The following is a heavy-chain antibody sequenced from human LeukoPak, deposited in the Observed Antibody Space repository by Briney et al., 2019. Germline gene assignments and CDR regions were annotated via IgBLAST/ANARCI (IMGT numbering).Heavy chain of an antibody. CDR3: ASFPRTTGPTSDAFDI. V-gene: IGHV4-59*01. CDR2: IHYSGST. J-gene: IGHJ3*02. D-gene: IGHD1-1*01. Sequence: SETLSLTCTVSGGSISSYYWSWLRQPPGKGLEWFGYIHYSGSTNYNPSLKSRVTISVDTSKNQFSLKLSSVTAADTAVYYCASFPRTTGPTSDAFDIWGQGTMVTVSS. CDR1: GGSISSYY.